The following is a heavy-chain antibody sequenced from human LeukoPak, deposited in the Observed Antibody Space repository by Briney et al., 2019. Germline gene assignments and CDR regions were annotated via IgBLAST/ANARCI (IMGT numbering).Heavy chain of an antibody. CDR2: ISYDGSNK. J-gene: IGHJ6*03. V-gene: IGHV3-30*03. CDR1: GFTFSSYG. Sequence: PGRSLRLSCAASGFTFSSYGMHWVRQAPGKGLEWVAVISYDGSNKYYADSVKGRFTISRDNSKNTLYLQMNSLRAEDTAVYYCTRVEETATTAAIIRKYSYYYYYMDVWGKGNTVTVSS. CDR3: TRVEETATTAAIIRKYSYYYYYMDV. D-gene: IGHD4-11*01.